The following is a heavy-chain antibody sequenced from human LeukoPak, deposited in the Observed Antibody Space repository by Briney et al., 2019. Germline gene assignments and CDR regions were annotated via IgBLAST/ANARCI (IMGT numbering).Heavy chain of an antibody. CDR2: IYPADSDT. V-gene: IGHV5-51*01. Sequence: GESLKISCKGSGYSFTTYWIGWVRQMPGKGLEWMGIIYPADSDTRYSPSFQGQVTMSADKSISTAYLQWSSLKASDTAMYFCTRRRVTYSNSSGRSRYYFDYWGQGTLVTVSS. D-gene: IGHD6-6*01. CDR3: TRRRVTYSNSSGRSRYYFDY. CDR1: GYSFTTYW. J-gene: IGHJ4*02.